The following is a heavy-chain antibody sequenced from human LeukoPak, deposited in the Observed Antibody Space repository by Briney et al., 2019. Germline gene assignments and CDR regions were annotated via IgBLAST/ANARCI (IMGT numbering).Heavy chain of an antibody. Sequence: GEALETSCEGSGYSFTSYWIGLGRQMPGEGLGLVGIIYPGVSDTKYSPAIQSQVTITADKSISTAYPQWSRLKASDAAMYYCARHTDGDYSVSPWGAWGQGTLVTVSS. CDR1: GYSFTSYW. D-gene: IGHD2-21*01. CDR3: ARHTDGDYSVSPWGA. J-gene: IGHJ5*02. V-gene: IGHV5-51*01. CDR2: IYPGVSDT.